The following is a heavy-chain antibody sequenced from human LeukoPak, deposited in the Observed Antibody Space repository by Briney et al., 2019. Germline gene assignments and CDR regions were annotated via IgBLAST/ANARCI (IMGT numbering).Heavy chain of an antibody. CDR3: AREAAADVFDI. Sequence: GSLRLSCAASRFTFSSYEMNWVRQTPGKGLEWVSYISSSGSTISYADSVKGRFTISRDNAKNSLYLQMNSLRADDTAVYYCAREAAADVFDIWGQGTMVTVSS. CDR2: ISSSGSTI. CDR1: RFTFSSYE. V-gene: IGHV3-48*03. J-gene: IGHJ3*02. D-gene: IGHD6-13*01.